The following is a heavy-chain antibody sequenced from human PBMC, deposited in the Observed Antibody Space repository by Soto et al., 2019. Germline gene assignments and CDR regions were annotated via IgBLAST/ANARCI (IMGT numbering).Heavy chain of an antibody. Sequence: SVKVSCKASGGTFSSYAISWVRQAPGQGLEWMGGIIPIFGTANYAQKFQGRVTITADESTSTAYMELSSLRSEDTAVYYCARLLSLNHYYYYGMDVWGHGTTVTVSS. D-gene: IGHD3-10*01. CDR3: ARLLSLNHYYYYGMDV. CDR2: IIPIFGTA. V-gene: IGHV1-69*13. CDR1: GGTFSSYA. J-gene: IGHJ6*02.